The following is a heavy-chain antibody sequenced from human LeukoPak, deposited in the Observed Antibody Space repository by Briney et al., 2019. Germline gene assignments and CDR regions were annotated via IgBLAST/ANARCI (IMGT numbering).Heavy chain of an antibody. J-gene: IGHJ4*02. Sequence: ASVKVSCKASGYTFTGYYMHWVRQAPGQGLEWMGWINPNSGGTNYAQKFQGRVTMTRDTSISTAYMELSRLRSDDTAVYYCARDIVVVPAAMTLGGIQLGYWGQGTLVTVSS. D-gene: IGHD2-2*01. CDR2: INPNSGGT. CDR1: GYTFTGYY. V-gene: IGHV1-2*02. CDR3: ARDIVVVPAAMTLGGIQLGY.